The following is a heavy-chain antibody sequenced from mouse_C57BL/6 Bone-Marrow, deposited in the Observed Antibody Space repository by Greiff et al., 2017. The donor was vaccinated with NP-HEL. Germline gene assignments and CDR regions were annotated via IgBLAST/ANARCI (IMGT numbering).Heavy chain of an antibody. Sequence: EVHLVESGGGLVKPGGSLKLSCAASGFTFSDYGMHWVRQAPEKGLEWVAYISSGSSTIYYADTVTGRFTISRDNAKNTLFLQMTSLRSEDTAMYYCARGDWDWAMDYWGQGTSVTVSS. D-gene: IGHD4-1*01. CDR1: GFTFSDYG. CDR3: ARGDWDWAMDY. J-gene: IGHJ4*01. V-gene: IGHV5-17*01. CDR2: ISSGSSTI.